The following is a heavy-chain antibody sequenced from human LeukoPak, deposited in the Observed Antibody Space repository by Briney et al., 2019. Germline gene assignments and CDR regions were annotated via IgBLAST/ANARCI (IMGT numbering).Heavy chain of an antibody. J-gene: IGHJ6*02. CDR1: GGSISSSSYY. CDR2: IYYSGST. Sequence: SETLSLTCTVSGGSISSSSYYWGWIRQPPGKGLEWIGSIYYSGSTYYNPSLKSRVTISVDTSKNQFSPKLSSVTAADTAVYYCARQAGPHGMDVWAKGPRSPSP. CDR3: ARQAGPHGMDV. V-gene: IGHV4-39*01.